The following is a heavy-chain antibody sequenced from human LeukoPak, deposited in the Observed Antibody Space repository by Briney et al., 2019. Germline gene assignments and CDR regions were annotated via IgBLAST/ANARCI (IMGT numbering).Heavy chain of an antibody. J-gene: IGHJ3*02. D-gene: IGHD2-2*01. CDR2: IYYSGST. CDR1: GGSVSNGSYY. V-gene: IGHV4-61*01. CDR3: ARAGEYCSSTSCYAVLGAFDI. Sequence: SETLSLTCTVSGGSVSNGSYYWNWLRQPPGKGLEWFGYIYYSGSTNYNPSLKSRVTISVDTSKNQFSLKLSSVTAADTAVYYCARAGEYCSSTSCYAVLGAFDIWGQGTMVTVSS.